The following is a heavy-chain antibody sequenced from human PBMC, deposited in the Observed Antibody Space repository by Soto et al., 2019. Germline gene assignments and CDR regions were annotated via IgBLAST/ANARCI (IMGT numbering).Heavy chain of an antibody. Sequence: EVQLLESGGGLVQPGGSLRLSCAASGFTFSSYAMSCVRQAPGKGLEWVSAISGSGGSTYYADSVKGRFTISRDNSKNTLYLQMNSLRAEDTAVYYCAKDPGSWGSRRPFDPWGQGTLVTVSS. CDR3: AKDPGSWGSRRPFDP. V-gene: IGHV3-23*01. CDR1: GFTFSSYA. CDR2: ISGSGGST. D-gene: IGHD3-16*01. J-gene: IGHJ5*02.